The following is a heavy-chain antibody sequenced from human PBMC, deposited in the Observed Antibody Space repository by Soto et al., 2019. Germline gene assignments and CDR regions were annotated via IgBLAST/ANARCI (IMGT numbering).Heavy chain of an antibody. CDR2: IYSSGRT. CDR3: AGGQRFSDWFDP. D-gene: IGHD3-3*01. V-gene: IGHV4-4*07. CDR1: GGAVGSHY. Sequence: PSETLSLTCTISGGAVGSHYWKWIRQPAGKGLEWIGPIYSSGRTQYNPSLQSRVTMSLNTYKNRFSLRLESVTAAYTAVYYMAGGQRFSDWFDPWGQGTLVTVSS. J-gene: IGHJ5*02.